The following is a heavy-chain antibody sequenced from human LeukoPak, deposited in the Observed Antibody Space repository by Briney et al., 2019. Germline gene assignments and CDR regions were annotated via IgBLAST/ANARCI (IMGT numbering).Heavy chain of an antibody. CDR2: IGTAGDT. CDR1: GFTFSRYD. CDR3: VRDADRSYHYYGLDV. J-gene: IGHJ6*02. V-gene: IGHV3-13*01. Sequence: GGSLRLSCAASGFTFSRYDMHWVRQVTGKGLEWVSAIGTAGDTYYSGSVKGRFAISRENAKNSLFLQMNNLRAEDTAVYYCVRDADRSYHYYGLDVWGQGTTVTVSS.